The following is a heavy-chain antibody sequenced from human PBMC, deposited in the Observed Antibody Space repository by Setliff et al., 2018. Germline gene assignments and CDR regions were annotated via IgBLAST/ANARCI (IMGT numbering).Heavy chain of an antibody. CDR1: GGSISSRTYY. D-gene: IGHD3-3*01. J-gene: IGHJ6*03. Sequence: PSETLSLTCNVSGGSISSRTYYWSWIRQPAGEGLEWIGHIYTSWSTNYNPSLKSRVTMSVDTTKNQFSLKLTSVTAADTAVYYCARVSGFLYVDVWGKGTTVTVSS. V-gene: IGHV4-61*09. CDR2: IYTSWST. CDR3: ARVSGFLYVDV.